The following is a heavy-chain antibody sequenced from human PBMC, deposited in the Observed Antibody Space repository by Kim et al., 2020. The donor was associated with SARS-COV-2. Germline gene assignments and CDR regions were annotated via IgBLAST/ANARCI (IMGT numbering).Heavy chain of an antibody. CDR1: GGSITNDSW. Sequence: SETLFLTCAVSGGSITNDSWWSWVRQPPGKGLEWIGEIHHSGSSNYSPSLKSRVNISLDKSRNQFSLTLTSLTAADTAVYFCARLDSNSSVVYYFDYWGQGTLVTVSS. J-gene: IGHJ4*02. CDR3: ARLDSNSSVVYYFDY. CDR2: IHHSGSS. V-gene: IGHV4-4*02. D-gene: IGHD2-15*01.